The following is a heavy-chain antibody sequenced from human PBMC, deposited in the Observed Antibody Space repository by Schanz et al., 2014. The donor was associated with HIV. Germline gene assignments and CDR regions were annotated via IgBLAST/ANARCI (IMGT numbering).Heavy chain of an antibody. Sequence: EVQLVESGGGLVQPGGSLRLSCVVSELHFTTYWMTWVRQAPGKGLEWVSAISDTGGSTYYADSVKGRFTISKDYSKNTLYLQMNSLRAEDTAIYYCAKGDPTAADPTDSWGQGTLVTVSS. CDR3: AKGDPTAADPTDS. J-gene: IGHJ4*02. V-gene: IGHV3-23*04. CDR1: ELHFTTYW. D-gene: IGHD2-15*01. CDR2: ISDTGGST.